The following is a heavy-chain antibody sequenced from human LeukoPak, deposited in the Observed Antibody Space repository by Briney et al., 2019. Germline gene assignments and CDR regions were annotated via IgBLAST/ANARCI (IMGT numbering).Heavy chain of an antibody. CDR2: ISNDGSNK. V-gene: IGHV3-30*03. Sequence: GGSLSLLHAASWFTVSSNYMMGARQAPGGGREWVAVISNDGSNKYYADSVQGRFTTSRDNTTNTLYLQMHSLRTADTAVFYCTRGTTYYFDYWGQGTLVPVSS. CDR3: TRGTTYYFDY. D-gene: IGHD1-7*01. CDR1: WFTVSSNY. J-gene: IGHJ4*02.